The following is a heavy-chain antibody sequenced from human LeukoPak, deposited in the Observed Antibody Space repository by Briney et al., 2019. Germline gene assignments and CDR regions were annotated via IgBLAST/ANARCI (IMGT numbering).Heavy chain of an antibody. CDR3: AAVASGLPHYFDY. CDR2: IVVGSGNT. CDR1: GFTFTSSA. J-gene: IGHJ4*02. V-gene: IGHV1-58*01. D-gene: IGHD3-10*01. Sequence: GASVKVSCKASGFTFTSSAVQWVRQARGQRLEWIGWIVVGSGNTNYAQKFQERVTITRDMSTSTAYMGLSSLRSEDTAVYYCAAVASGLPHYFDYWGQGTLVTVSS.